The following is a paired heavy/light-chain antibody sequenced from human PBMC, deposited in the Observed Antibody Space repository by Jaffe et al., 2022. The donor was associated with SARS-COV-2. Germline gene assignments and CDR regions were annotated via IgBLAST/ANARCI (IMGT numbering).Light chain of an antibody. CDR1: QSIGSS. CDR2: AAS. V-gene: IGKV1-39*01. CDR3: QQSFSTLMYT. Sequence: DIQMTQSPSSLSASVGDRVIITCRASQSIGSSLNWYQQRPGKAPKLLIYAASTLQSGVPSRFSGSGSGTDFTLTIGSLQPEDFATYYCQQSFSTLMYTFGQGTKLEIK. J-gene: IGKJ2*01.
Heavy chain of an antibody. CDR3: ARSSSDHFYGMDV. Sequence: QLQLQESGPGLVKPSETLSLTCTVSGGSISTRGYFWGWIRQSPGKGLEWIGNIYHSGSTYYNPSLKSRVTISVDTSKKQFFLKVSSVNAADTAVYYCARSSSDHFYGMDVWGQGTTVTVSS. CDR2: IYHSGST. V-gene: IGHV4-39*01. D-gene: IGHD6-6*01. J-gene: IGHJ6*02. CDR1: GGSISTRGYF.